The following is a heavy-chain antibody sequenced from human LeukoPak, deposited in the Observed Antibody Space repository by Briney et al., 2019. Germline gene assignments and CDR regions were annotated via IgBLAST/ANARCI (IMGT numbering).Heavy chain of an antibody. CDR3: AREVVPAAIFDY. V-gene: IGHV4-4*07. CDR1: AGSISSYY. CDR2: IYTSGST. Sequence: ETLSLTCTVSAGSISSYYWSWIRQPAGKGLEWIGRIYTSGSTNYNPSLKRRATMSVDTSKNQFSLKLSAVTAADTAVYYCAREVVPAAIFDYWGQGTLVTVSS. J-gene: IGHJ4*02. D-gene: IGHD2-2*01.